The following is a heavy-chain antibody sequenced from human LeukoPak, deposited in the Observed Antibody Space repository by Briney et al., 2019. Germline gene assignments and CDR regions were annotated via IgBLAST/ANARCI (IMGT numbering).Heavy chain of an antibody. CDR1: GGSISNYY. Sequence: KPSETLSLTCTVSGGSISNYYWSWIRQPPGKGLEWIGYIYYSGSTNYNPSLKSRVTISVDTSKNQFSLKLSSVTAADTAVYYCARGRYDFWSGYYTYYFDYWGQGTLVTVSP. CDR3: ARGRYDFWSGYYTYYFDY. J-gene: IGHJ4*02. V-gene: IGHV4-59*01. CDR2: IYYSGST. D-gene: IGHD3-3*01.